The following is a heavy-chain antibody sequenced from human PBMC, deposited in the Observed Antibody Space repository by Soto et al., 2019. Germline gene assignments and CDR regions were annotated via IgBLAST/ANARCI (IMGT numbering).Heavy chain of an antibody. J-gene: IGHJ6*02. D-gene: IGHD3-3*01. CDR2: INPSGGST. CDR1: GYTFTSYY. V-gene: IGHV1-46*01. Sequence: QVKLVQSGAEVKKPGASVKVSCKASGYTFTSYYMHWVRQAPGQGLEWMVIINPSGGSTSYAQKFQGRVTMTRNTSTSKVYMELSSLRSEDTAVYYCARDGPAHYDFGSGDYGMDVWGQGTTVTVSS. CDR3: ARDGPAHYDFGSGDYGMDV.